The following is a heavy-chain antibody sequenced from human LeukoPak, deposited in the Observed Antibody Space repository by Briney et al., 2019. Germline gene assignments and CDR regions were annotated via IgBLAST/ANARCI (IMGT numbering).Heavy chain of an antibody. CDR1: GFTFSSYA. CDR2: ISGSGGSA. V-gene: IGHV3-23*01. Sequence: SGGSLRLSCAASGFTFSSYAMGWVRQAPGKGLEWVSAISGSGGSAYYADSVKGRFTISRDNSKNTLYLQMSSLRAEDTAVYYCAKGSLTAPNPYAAFDYWGQGTLVTVSS. CDR3: AKGSLTAPNPYAAFDY. J-gene: IGHJ4*02. D-gene: IGHD4-17*01.